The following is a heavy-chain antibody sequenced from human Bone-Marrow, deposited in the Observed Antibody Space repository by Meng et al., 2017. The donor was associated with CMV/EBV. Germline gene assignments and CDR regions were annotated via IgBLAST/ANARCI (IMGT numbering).Heavy chain of an antibody. D-gene: IGHD2-15*01. CDR1: GGSFSGYY. Sequence: GSLRLSCAVSGGSFSGYYWTWIRQPPGKGLEWIGEINHSGSTNYNPSLKSRVTLSVDTSKNQFSPKLSSVTAADTAVYYCARELSDRGDDAFDIWGQGTMVTVSS. CDR3: ARELSDRGDDAFDI. V-gene: IGHV4-34*01. CDR2: INHSGST. J-gene: IGHJ3*02.